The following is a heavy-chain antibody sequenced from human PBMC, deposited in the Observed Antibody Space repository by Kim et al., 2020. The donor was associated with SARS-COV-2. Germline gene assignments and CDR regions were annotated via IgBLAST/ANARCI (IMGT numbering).Heavy chain of an antibody. Sequence: GGSLRLSCAASGFTFSSYAMSWVRQAPGKGLEWVSAISGSGGSTYYADSVKGRFTISRDNSKNTLYLQMNSLRAEDTAVYYCAKAMGYSGYDSQDDAFDIWGQGTMVTVSS. D-gene: IGHD5-12*01. CDR3: AKAMGYSGYDSQDDAFDI. J-gene: IGHJ3*02. CDR1: GFTFSSYA. CDR2: ISGSGGST. V-gene: IGHV3-23*01.